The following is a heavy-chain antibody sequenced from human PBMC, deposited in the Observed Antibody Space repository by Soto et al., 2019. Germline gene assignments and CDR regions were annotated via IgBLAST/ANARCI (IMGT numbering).Heavy chain of an antibody. J-gene: IGHJ6*03. D-gene: IGHD2-15*01. CDR3: ARDGTGYCSGGSCYDYYYYYMDV. V-gene: IGHV1-18*01. CDR1: GYTFTSYG. CDR2: ISAYNGNT. Sequence: ASVKVSCKASGYTFTSYGISWVRQAPGQGLEWMGWISAYNGNTNYAQKLQGRVTMTTDTSTSTAYMELRSLRSDDTAVYYCARDGTGYCSGGSCYDYYYYYMDVWGKGTTVTVS.